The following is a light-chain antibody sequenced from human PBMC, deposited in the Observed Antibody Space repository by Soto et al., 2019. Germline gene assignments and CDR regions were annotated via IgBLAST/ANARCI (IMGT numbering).Light chain of an antibody. CDR3: YSYRGYYTRV. CDR1: SSDVGGYNF. CDR2: EVS. J-gene: IGLJ1*01. V-gene: IGLV2-14*01. Sequence: QSALTQPASVSGSPGQSITISCTGTSSDVGGYNFVSWYQQHPGRAPKLLIYEVSRRPSGLSNRFSGSKSGDTASLTISGLQAEDEADYYCYSYRGYYTRVFGTGTKVTVL.